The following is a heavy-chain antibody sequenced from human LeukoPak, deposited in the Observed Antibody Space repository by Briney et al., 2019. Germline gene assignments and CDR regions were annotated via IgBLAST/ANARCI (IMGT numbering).Heavy chain of an antibody. CDR2: IYYSGST. D-gene: IGHD2-21*02. J-gene: IGHJ3*02. V-gene: IGHV4-59*01. Sequence: PSETLSLTCAVSGGSFSAYDWSWIRQPPGKGLEWIGYIYYSGSTNYNPSLKSRVTISVDTSKNQFSLKLSSVTAADTAVYYCARDRRPAYCGGDCYSVGGAFDIWGQGTMVTVSS. CDR3: ARDRRPAYCGGDCYSVGGAFDI. CDR1: GGSFSAYD.